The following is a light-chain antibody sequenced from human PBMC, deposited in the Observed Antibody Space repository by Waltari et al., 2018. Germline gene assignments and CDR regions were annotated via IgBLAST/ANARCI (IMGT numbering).Light chain of an antibody. V-gene: IGKV3-15*01. Sequence: IVMTQSPATLSVSPGEGATLSCSASQSVSSNLAWYQQKPGQAPRLLIYDVSTRAIGIPARFSGSGSGTEFTLTISSLQSEDFAVYYCQQYNKWPPYTFGQGTKLEIK. CDR3: QQYNKWPPYT. J-gene: IGKJ2*01. CDR2: DVS. CDR1: QSVSSN.